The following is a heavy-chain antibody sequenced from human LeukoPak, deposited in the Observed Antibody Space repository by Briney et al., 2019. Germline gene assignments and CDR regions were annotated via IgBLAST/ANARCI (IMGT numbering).Heavy chain of an antibody. D-gene: IGHD3-16*02. CDR2: INHSGST. Sequence: PSETLSLTCAVYGGSFSGYYWSWIRQPPGKGLKWIGEINHSGSTNYNPSLKSRVTISVDTSKNQFSLKLSSVTAADTAVYYCARRRGVGSYPTPPYMDVWGKGTTVTISS. CDR3: ARRRGVGSYPTPPYMDV. V-gene: IGHV4-34*01. J-gene: IGHJ6*03. CDR1: GGSFSGYY.